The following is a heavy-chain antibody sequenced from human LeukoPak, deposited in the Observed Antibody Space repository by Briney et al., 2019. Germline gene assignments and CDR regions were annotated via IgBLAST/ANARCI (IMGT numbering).Heavy chain of an antibody. J-gene: IGHJ4*02. CDR3: ARAKQWLYSDS. Sequence: ASVKVSCKASGYTFTGYHIHWVRQAPGQGLEWMGRINPYSGDTNFAQKFQGRVTMTRDTSITTAYMDLSSLTPDDTAVYYCARAKQWLYSDSWGQGTLVTVSS. CDR1: GYTFTGYH. CDR2: INPYSGDT. D-gene: IGHD6-19*01. V-gene: IGHV1-2*06.